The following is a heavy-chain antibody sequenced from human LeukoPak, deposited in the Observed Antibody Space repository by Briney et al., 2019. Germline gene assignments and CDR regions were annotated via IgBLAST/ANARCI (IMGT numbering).Heavy chain of an antibody. CDR3: ARDFYDYVWGRLYYFDY. D-gene: IGHD3-16*01. CDR2: INPSGGST. Sequence: ASVKVSCKASGYTFTSYYMHWVRQTPGQGLEWMGIINPSGGSTSYAQKFQGRVTMTRDTSTSTVCMELSSLRSEDTAVYYCARDFYDYVWGRLYYFDYWGQGTLVTVSS. J-gene: IGHJ4*02. V-gene: IGHV1-46*01. CDR1: GYTFTSYY.